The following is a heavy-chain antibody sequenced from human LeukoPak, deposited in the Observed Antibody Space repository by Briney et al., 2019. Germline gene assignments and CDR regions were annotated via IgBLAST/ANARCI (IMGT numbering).Heavy chain of an antibody. J-gene: IGHJ4*02. CDR3: AGGVRVGVATIAIDY. D-gene: IGHD5-12*01. V-gene: IGHV4-34*01. CDR1: GGSFSGYY. CDR2: INHSGST. Sequence: KPSETLSLTCAVYGGSFSGYYWSWIRQPPGKGLEWIGEINHSGSTNYNPSLKSRVTISVDTSKNQFSLKLSSVTAADTAVYYCAGGVRVGVATIAIDYWGQGTLVTVSS.